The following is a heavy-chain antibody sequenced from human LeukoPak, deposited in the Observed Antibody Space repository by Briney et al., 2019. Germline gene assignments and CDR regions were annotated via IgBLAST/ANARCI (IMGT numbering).Heavy chain of an antibody. J-gene: IGHJ4*02. CDR1: GFTFSSYA. CDR2: ISGSGGST. V-gene: IGHV3-23*01. D-gene: IGHD2-15*01. CDR3: AKNIVVVVAAANS. Sequence: GGSLRLSCAASGFTFSSYAMSWVRQAPGKGLEWVSAISGSGGSTYYADSVKGRFTISRDNSKNTLYLQMNSLRADDTAVYYCAKNIVVVVAAANSWGQGTLVTVSS.